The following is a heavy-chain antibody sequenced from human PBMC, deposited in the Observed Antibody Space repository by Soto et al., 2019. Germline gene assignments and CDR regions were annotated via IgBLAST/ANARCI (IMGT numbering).Heavy chain of an antibody. CDR1: GFPFGSHA. V-gene: IGHV3-23*01. CDR2: VSGNGGTT. J-gene: IGHJ4*02. CDR3: AKGKAHTLFGVDTLFDY. Sequence: GGSLRLPCAASGFPFGSHAMSWVRQAPGKGLEWVSLVSGNGGTTNYADSVKGRFTIARDNSQKTLYLQMNSLRAEDTAIYYCAKGKAHTLFGVDTLFDYWGQGTLVTVSS. D-gene: IGHD3-3*01.